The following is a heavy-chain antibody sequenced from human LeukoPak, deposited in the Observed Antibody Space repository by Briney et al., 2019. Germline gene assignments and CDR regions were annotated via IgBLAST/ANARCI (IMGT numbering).Heavy chain of an antibody. CDR2: IYSSVST. CDR1: GDPINDHY. D-gene: IGHD2-15*01. CDR3: ARQKCSGGSCYRLDYYYYMDV. V-gene: IGHV4-4*09. J-gene: IGHJ6*03. Sequence: SETLSLTCTVSGDPINDHYWSWIRQPPGEGLEWIGYIYSSVSTNYNPSLKSRVTISIDTSKSQLSLKLSSVTAADTAVYYCARQKCSGGSCYRLDYYYYMDVWGKGTTVTVSS.